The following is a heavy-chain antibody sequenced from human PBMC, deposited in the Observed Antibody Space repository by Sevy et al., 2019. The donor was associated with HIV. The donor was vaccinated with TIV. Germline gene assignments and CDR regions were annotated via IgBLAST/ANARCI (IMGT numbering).Heavy chain of an antibody. CDR3: ARESGRRSTSSGGSWDYYGMDV. V-gene: IGHV1-69*13. J-gene: IGHJ6*02. CDR1: GGTFSSYA. D-gene: IGHD2-15*01. CDR2: IIPIFGTA. Sequence: ASVKVSCKASGGTFSSYAISWVRQAPGQGLEWMGGIIPIFGTANYAQKFQGRVTITADEYTSTAYMELSSLRSEDTAVYYCARESGRRSTSSGGSWDYYGMDVWGQGTTVTVSS.